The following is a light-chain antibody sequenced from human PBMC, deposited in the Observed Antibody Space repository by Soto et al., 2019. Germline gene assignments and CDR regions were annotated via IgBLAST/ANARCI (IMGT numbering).Light chain of an antibody. Sequence: QYQSVLSAPIGDSFPFTCRASHDFSNFFAGYQQKPGRAPKLLMYDASTLQSGVPSRFSGSGSGTEFTLTISSLQPEDFATYYCQQLYSFPLTFGGGTKA. V-gene: IGKV1-9*01. CDR1: HDFSNF. CDR2: DAS. J-gene: IGKJ4*01. CDR3: QQLYSFPLT.